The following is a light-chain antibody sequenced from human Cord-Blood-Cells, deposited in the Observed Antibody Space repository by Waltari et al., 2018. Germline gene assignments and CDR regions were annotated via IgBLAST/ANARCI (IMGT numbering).Light chain of an antibody. CDR1: SSDVGGYNY. J-gene: IGLJ1*01. CDR2: DVS. CDR3: SSYTSSSTGV. V-gene: IGLV2-14*03. Sequence: QSALTQPASVSGSPGQSITISCPGTSSDVGGYNYVSWYQQHPGNAPKLMIYDVSNRPSGVSNRFSGSKSGNTASLTISGLQAEDEADYYCSSYTSSSTGVFGTGTKVTVL.